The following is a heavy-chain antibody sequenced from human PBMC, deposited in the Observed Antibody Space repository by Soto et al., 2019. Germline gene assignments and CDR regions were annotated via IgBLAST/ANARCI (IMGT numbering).Heavy chain of an antibody. Sequence: GGSLRLSCAASGFTFSSYGMHWVRQAPGKGLEWVAVIWYDGSNKYYADSVKGRFTISRDNSKNTLYLQMNSLRAEDTAVYYCARFIAVAGFDYWGQGTLVTVSS. V-gene: IGHV3-33*01. CDR3: ARFIAVAGFDY. CDR1: GFTFSSYG. J-gene: IGHJ4*02. CDR2: IWYDGSNK. D-gene: IGHD6-19*01.